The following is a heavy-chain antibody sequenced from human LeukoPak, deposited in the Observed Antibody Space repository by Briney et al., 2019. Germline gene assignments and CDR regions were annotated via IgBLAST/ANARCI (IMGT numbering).Heavy chain of an antibody. V-gene: IGHV3-53*01. CDR1: GITVNSNY. CDR3: TTVDTAMVARY. J-gene: IGHJ4*02. Sequence: GGSLRPSCAASGITVNSNYMSWVRQAPGKGLERVSIIYKDGRTYYADSVKGRFTISRDNSRNMLYLQMNSLRAEDTAVYYCTTVDTAMVARYWGQGTLVTVSS. CDR2: IYKDGRT. D-gene: IGHD5-18*01.